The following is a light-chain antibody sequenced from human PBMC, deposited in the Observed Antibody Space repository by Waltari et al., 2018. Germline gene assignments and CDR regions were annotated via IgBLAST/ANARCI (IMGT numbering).Light chain of an antibody. Sequence: QSALSQPPSASGSRGQSVTISCTGTSSDVGGYNYVSWYQQHPGKAPKFMIYEVNKRPSGVPDRFSGSKSGNTASLTVSGLQAEDEADYYCSSYAGSNNWVFGGGTKLTVL. CDR3: SSYAGSNNWV. V-gene: IGLV2-8*01. CDR2: EVN. CDR1: SSDVGGYNY. J-gene: IGLJ3*02.